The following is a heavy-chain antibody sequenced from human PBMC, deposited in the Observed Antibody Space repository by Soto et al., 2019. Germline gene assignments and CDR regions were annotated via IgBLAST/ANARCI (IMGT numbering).Heavy chain of an antibody. Sequence: ASVKVSCKASGYTFTSYDINWVRQATGQGLEWMGWMNPNSGNTGYAQKFQGRVTMTRNTSISTAYMELSSLRSENTAVYYCARGLGDSSGYYIHYYYGMDVWGQGTTVTVSS. J-gene: IGHJ6*02. CDR3: ARGLGDSSGYYIHYYYGMDV. CDR1: GYTFTSYD. V-gene: IGHV1-8*01. D-gene: IGHD3-22*01. CDR2: MNPNSGNT.